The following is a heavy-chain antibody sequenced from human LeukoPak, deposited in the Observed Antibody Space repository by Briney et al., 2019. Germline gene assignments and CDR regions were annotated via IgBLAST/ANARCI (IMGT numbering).Heavy chain of an antibody. J-gene: IGHJ3*02. D-gene: IGHD3-22*01. Sequence: SETLSLTCAVYGGSFSGYYWSWIRQPPGKGLEWIGEINHSGSTNYNPPLKSRVTISVDTSTNQFSLKVSSVTAADTAVYSCARGPYSYDSSGAFDIWGQGTMVTVSS. V-gene: IGHV4-34*01. CDR2: INHSGST. CDR1: GGSFSGYY. CDR3: ARGPYSYDSSGAFDI.